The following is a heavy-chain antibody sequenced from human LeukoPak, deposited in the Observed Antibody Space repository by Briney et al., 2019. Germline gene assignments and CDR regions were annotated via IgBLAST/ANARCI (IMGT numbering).Heavy chain of an antibody. Sequence: PSETLSLTCTVSGDSLRKSTFYWVWIRQPPGKGLEWIGSIYYSGGADYNPSLQSRVTISVDTSKNEFSLKVRSVTAADTAVYYCARDRGDDLYYYYYMDVWGKGTTVTVSS. CDR3: ARDRGDDLYYYYYMDV. CDR2: IYYSGGA. V-gene: IGHV4-39*07. CDR1: GDSLRKSTFY. J-gene: IGHJ6*03. D-gene: IGHD3-16*01.